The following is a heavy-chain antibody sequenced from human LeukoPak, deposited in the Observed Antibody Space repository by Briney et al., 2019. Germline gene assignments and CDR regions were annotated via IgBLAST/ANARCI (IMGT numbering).Heavy chain of an antibody. V-gene: IGHV3-74*01. CDR1: GFTFSSYW. J-gene: IGHJ4*01. Sequence: GGSLRLSCAASGFTFSSYWMNWVRQAPGKGLVWVSRIASDGSSTTYADSVKGRFSISRDNAKNTLYLQMNSLRVEDTAVYYLSRGRPHCNDYWGQGTLVTVSS. CDR3: SRGRPHCNDY. D-gene: IGHD2/OR15-2a*01. CDR2: IASDGSST.